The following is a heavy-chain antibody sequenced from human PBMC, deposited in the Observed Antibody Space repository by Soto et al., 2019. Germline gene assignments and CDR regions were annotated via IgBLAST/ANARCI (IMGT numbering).Heavy chain of an antibody. CDR2: IYPGDSDT. CDR3: ARQQYLVGGYGMDV. CDR1: GYSFISNW. Sequence: GESLKISCKGSGYSFISNWIVWVRQMPGKGLEWMGIIYPGDSDTRYSPSFQGQVTISVDESISTAYLQWSTLKASDTAIYYCARQQYLVGGYGMDVWGQGTTVTVSS. J-gene: IGHJ6*02. D-gene: IGHD4-4*01. V-gene: IGHV5-51*01.